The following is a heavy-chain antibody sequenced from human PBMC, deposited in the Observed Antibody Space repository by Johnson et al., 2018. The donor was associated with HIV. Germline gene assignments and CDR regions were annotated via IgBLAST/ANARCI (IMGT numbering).Heavy chain of an antibody. D-gene: IGHD1-26*01. CDR2: VSYDGSNK. Sequence: QVQLVESGGGVVQPGRSLRLSCAASGFTFSSHAIHWVRQAPGKGLEWVAVVSYDGSNKYDADSVKGRFTISRDNSKNTLYLQINSLRAEYTAVYYCARGREGGNYQGGAFDIWGQGTMVTVSS. J-gene: IGHJ3*02. CDR1: GFTFSSHA. CDR3: ARGREGGNYQGGAFDI. V-gene: IGHV3-30-3*01.